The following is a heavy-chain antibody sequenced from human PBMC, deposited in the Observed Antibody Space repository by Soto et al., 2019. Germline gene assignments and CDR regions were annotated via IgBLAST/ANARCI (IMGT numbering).Heavy chain of an antibody. CDR3: ARGFYYYDSSGYVDDAFDI. Sequence: ASLKVSCKASGYTFTSYDINWVRQATGQGLEWMGWMNPNSGNTGYAQKFQGRVTMTRNTSISTAYMELSSLRSEDTAVYYCARGFYYYDSSGYVDDAFDIWGQGTMVTV. J-gene: IGHJ3*02. V-gene: IGHV1-8*01. CDR1: GYTFTSYD. D-gene: IGHD3-22*01. CDR2: MNPNSGNT.